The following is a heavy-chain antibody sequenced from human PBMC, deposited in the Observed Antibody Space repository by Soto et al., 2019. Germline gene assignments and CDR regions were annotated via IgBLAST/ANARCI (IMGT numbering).Heavy chain of an antibody. CDR1: GYTFTSYG. D-gene: IGHD6-13*01. J-gene: IGHJ5*02. Sequence: GASVKVSCKASGYTFTSYGISWVRPAPGQGREWMGWISAYNGNTNYAQKLQGRVTMTTYTSTSTAYKELRSLRSYDTAVYYWARDVLAAAGTGWFDPWGQGTLVTVSS. CDR2: ISAYNGNT. V-gene: IGHV1-18*04. CDR3: ARDVLAAAGTGWFDP.